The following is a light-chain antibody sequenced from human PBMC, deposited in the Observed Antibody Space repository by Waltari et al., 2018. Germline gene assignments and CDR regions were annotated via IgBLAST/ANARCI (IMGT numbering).Light chain of an antibody. Sequence: RARQGISNWLAGYQQIPGKAPKLRIYMASSLETGVPSRFRGSGSGTEFTLTISSLQPGDFATYYCQQYNTYPFTFGLGTKLESK. J-gene: IGKJ2*01. CDR1: QGISNW. CDR3: QQYNTYPFT. V-gene: IGKV1-5*03. CDR2: MAS.